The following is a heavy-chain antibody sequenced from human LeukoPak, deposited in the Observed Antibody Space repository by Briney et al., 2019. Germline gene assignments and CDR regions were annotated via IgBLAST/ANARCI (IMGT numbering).Heavy chain of an antibody. Sequence: ASVKVSCKASGYTFTGYGISWVRQAPGQGLEWMGWISAYNGHTSYAQKLQGRVTMTTDTSTSTAYMELRSLRSDDTAVYYCARDPNGDYDSDYWGQGTLVTVSS. CDR3: ARDPNGDYDSDY. J-gene: IGHJ4*02. CDR1: GYTFTGYG. D-gene: IGHD4-17*01. V-gene: IGHV1-18*01. CDR2: ISAYNGHT.